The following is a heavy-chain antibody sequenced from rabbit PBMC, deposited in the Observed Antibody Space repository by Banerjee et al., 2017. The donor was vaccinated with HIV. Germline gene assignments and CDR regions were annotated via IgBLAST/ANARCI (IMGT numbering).Heavy chain of an antibody. CDR1: GFSFSSSYY. CDR2: IYAGSSGRT. Sequence: QSLEESGGDLVKPGASLTLTCTASGFSFSSSYYMCWVRQAPGKGLEWIACIYAGSSGRTSYASWAKGRFTISKTSSTTVTLQMTSLTAADTATYFCARDGGGNDYTPYYFNLWGPGTLVTVS. D-gene: IGHD8-1*01. V-gene: IGHV1S40*01. J-gene: IGHJ4*01. CDR3: ARDGGGNDYTPYYFNL.